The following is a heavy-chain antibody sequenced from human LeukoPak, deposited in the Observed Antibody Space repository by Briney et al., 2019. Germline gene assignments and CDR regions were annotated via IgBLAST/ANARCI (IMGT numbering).Heavy chain of an antibody. CDR3: ARHGGYGDPFDY. J-gene: IGHJ4*02. V-gene: IGHV4-39*02. Sequence: SSETLSLTCTVSGGSISGSSYYWGWIRQPPGTGLEWIGSISSRGITYYSPSLKSRVTISVDTSKNHFSLKLTSVTAADTAVYYCARHGGYGDPFDYWGQGTLVTVSS. CDR1: GGSISGSSYY. D-gene: IGHD4-17*01. CDR2: ISSRGIT.